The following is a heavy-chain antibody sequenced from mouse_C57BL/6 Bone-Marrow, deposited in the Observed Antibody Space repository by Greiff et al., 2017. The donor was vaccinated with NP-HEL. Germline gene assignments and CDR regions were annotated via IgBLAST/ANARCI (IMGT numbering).Heavy chain of an antibody. CDR3: ERVGFDYFDY. V-gene: IGHV1-26*01. J-gene: IGHJ2*01. CDR2: INPNNGGT. Sequence: EVQLQQSGPELVKPGASVKISCKASGYTFTDYYMNWVKQSHGKSLEWIGDINPNNGGTSYNQKFKGKATLTVDKSSSTAYMEIRSLTSEDAAVYYCERVGFDYFDYWGQGTTLTVSS. CDR1: GYTFTDYY.